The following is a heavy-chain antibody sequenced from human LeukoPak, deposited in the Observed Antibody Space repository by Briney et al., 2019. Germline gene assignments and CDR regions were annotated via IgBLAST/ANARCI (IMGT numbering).Heavy chain of an antibody. Sequence: ASVKVSCKASGYTFIGFFMHWVRQAPGQGLEWMGWINPNSGGTNYAQKFQGRVTMTRDTSSSTAYMEVSRLKSDDTAVYFCARGDGDYVGNDYWGHGTLVTVSS. CDR1: GYTFIGFF. D-gene: IGHD4-17*01. CDR2: INPNSGGT. J-gene: IGHJ4*01. CDR3: ARGDGDYVGNDY. V-gene: IGHV1-2*02.